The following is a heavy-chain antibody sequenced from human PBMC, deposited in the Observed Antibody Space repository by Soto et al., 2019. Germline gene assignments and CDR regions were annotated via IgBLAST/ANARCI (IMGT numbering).Heavy chain of an antibody. V-gene: IGHV4-59*08. CDR3: ARHAGGFHYYYMDV. Sequence: SETLSLTCTVSGGSIRSYYWSWIRQSPGKGLEWIAYLYYSRSTNYNPSLKSRVTISVDTSKNQFSLKLSSVTAADTAVYYCARHAGGFHYYYMDVWGKGTTVTVSS. CDR1: GGSIRSYY. CDR2: LYYSRST. D-gene: IGHD5-12*01. J-gene: IGHJ6*03.